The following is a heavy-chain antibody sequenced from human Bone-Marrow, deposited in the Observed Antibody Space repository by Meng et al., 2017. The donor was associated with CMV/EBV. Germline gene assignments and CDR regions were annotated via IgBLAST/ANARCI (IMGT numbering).Heavy chain of an antibody. CDR3: ARDHKGYNWNPTNGYYYYYGMDV. V-gene: IGHV1-2*02. Sequence: ASVKVSCKASGYTFIGYYMHWVRQAPGQGLEWMGWINPNNSGSDCAQKFQGRVTMTRDTSISTAYMELSSLRSEDTAVYYCARDHKGYNWNPTNGYYYYYGMDVWGQGTTVTVSS. J-gene: IGHJ6*02. CDR2: INPNNSGS. D-gene: IGHD1-20*01. CDR1: GYTFIGYY.